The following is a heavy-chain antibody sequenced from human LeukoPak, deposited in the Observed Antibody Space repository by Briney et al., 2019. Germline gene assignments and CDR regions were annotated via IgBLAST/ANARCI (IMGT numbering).Heavy chain of an antibody. Sequence: PGSSPRLSCAAPGFPFSGSGMHWVRQAPGKGLEWVAVIWYDGSHQYYADSVKGRFTISRDNSKNTLDLQMNSLRAEDTAVYYCAKDGDGKLHGYYFDYWGQGTLVTVSS. CDR1: GFPFSGSG. J-gene: IGHJ4*02. CDR2: IWYDGSHQ. CDR3: AKDGDGKLHGYYFDY. V-gene: IGHV3-33*06. D-gene: IGHD2-2*03.